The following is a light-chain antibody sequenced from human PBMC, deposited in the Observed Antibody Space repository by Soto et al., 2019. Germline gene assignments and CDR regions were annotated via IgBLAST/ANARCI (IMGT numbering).Light chain of an antibody. V-gene: IGKV2-28*01. J-gene: IGKJ2*01. CDR2: LVS. CDR3: MQDLQTPYT. Sequence: EIVMTQSPLSLPVTPGEPASISCMSSHSLLHRSGYNYLHWYLQKPGQSPRLLIYLVSTRASGVPDRFSGSGSGIDFTLKISRVEAEDVGVYYCMQDLQTPYTFGQGTKLEIK. CDR1: HSLLHRSGYNY.